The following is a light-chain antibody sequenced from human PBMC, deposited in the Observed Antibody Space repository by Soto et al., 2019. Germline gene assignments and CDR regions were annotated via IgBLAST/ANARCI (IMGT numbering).Light chain of an antibody. V-gene: IGKV1-5*01. Sequence: IRMTRPPSSLSASVGAKVTSTCRASQGISGYLAWYQQKPGTAPKLLIYDASRLEGGVPSRFSGSASGTEFTLTISSLQPDDFATYYCQQYDSYPRTFGGGTKVDIK. CDR2: DAS. CDR3: QQYDSYPRT. J-gene: IGKJ4*01. CDR1: QGISGY.